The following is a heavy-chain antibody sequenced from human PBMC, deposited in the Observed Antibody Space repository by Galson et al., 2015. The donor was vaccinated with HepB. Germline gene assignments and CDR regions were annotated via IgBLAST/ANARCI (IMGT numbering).Heavy chain of an antibody. CDR2: INPRSGRA. CDR1: GYTFNTYH. V-gene: IGHV1-46*02. CDR3: ARGVRHYYYYMDV. Sequence: SVKVSCKASGYTFNTYHLHWVRQAPGQGLEWMGIINPRSGRATYAQKSQGRITMTRDTSTSTVYMEVSGLRSADTAVYYCARGVRHYYYYMDVWGNGTTVTVSS. J-gene: IGHJ6*03.